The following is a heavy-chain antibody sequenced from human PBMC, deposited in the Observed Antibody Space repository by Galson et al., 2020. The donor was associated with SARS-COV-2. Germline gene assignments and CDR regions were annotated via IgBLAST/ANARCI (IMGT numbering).Heavy chain of an antibody. V-gene: IGHV4-39*07. CDR2: IYYTGST. CDR3: ARAYGSGSYYFDY. J-gene: IGHJ4*02. Sequence: SETLSLTCTVSIDSISINNYYWGWIRQPPGEGLEWIGSIYYTGSTYYNPSLKSRVTLSVDTSKNQFSLKLSSVTAADTAVYYCARAYGSGSYYFDYWGQGTRVTVSS. CDR1: IDSISINNYY. D-gene: IGHD3-10*01.